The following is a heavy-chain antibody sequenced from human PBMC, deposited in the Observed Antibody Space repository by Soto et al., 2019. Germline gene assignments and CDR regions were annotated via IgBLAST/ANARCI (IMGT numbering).Heavy chain of an antibody. D-gene: IGHD4-17*01. J-gene: IGHJ4*02. V-gene: IGHV5-51*01. CDR2: IHPGDSET. Sequence: GESLKISCKASGYRFTSYWIGWVRQMPGKGLELMGIIHPGDSETRYSPSFQGQVTISVEKSTSTAYLQWSSLKASDTAMYYCARHNKPVTSRDYFDQWGQGTLLTVSS. CDR1: GYRFTSYW. CDR3: ARHNKPVTSRDYFDQ.